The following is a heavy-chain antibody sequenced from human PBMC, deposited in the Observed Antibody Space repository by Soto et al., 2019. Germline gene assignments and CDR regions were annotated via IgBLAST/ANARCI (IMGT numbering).Heavy chain of an antibody. CDR2: ISPYNGKT. CDR1: GYFFTSYG. D-gene: IGHD3-3*01. Sequence: QVPLVQSGGEVVQPGASVKVSCKASGYFFTSYGISWVRQAPGQGLEWMGWISPYNGKTKYAQNFQGRVTMTTDTSTYTAYMEVRSLRSDDPAVYYCARDFGSDLSAPGAVFDYWGQGTLVTVSS. J-gene: IGHJ4*02. CDR3: ARDFGSDLSAPGAVFDY. V-gene: IGHV1-18*04.